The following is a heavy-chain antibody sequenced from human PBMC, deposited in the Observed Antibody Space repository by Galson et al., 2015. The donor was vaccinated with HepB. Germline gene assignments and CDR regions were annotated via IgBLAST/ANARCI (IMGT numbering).Heavy chain of an antibody. J-gene: IGHJ6*02. CDR3: ARRGVKNYYYGMDV. Sequence: ETLSLTCAVYGGSFSGYYWSWIRQPPGKGLEWIGYIYYSGSTYYNPSLKSRVTISVDTSKNQFSLKLSSVTAADTAVYYCARRGVKNYYYGMDVWGQGTTVTVSS. CDR1: GGSFSGYY. D-gene: IGHD3-10*01. CDR2: IYYSGST. V-gene: IGHV4-34*01.